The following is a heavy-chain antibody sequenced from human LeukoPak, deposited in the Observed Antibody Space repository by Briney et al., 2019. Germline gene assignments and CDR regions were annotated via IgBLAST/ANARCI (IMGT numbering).Heavy chain of an antibody. J-gene: IGHJ4*02. Sequence: GGSLRLSCAASGFSFSNYAMNWVRQAPGKGLEWVSSIDGSSSHIYYADSVKGRFTISRDNAKNSLYLQMNSLRAEDTAVYYCARDGKYYDYVWGSYDYWGQGTLVTVSS. D-gene: IGHD3-16*01. CDR3: ARDGKYYDYVWGSYDY. CDR2: IDGSSSHI. CDR1: GFSFSNYA. V-gene: IGHV3-21*01.